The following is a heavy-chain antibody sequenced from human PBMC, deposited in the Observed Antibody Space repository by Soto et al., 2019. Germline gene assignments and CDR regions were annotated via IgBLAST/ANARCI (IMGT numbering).Heavy chain of an antibody. CDR3: ARDLGGWYHNLDY. Sequence: GGSLRLSCAASGFTFSSYGMSWVRQAPGKGLEWVSSISGSGASTYYADSVKGRFTISRDNSKNTLYLQMNSLRAEDTAVYYCARDLGGWYHNLDYWGQGTLVTVSS. CDR2: ISGSGAST. D-gene: IGHD6-19*01. J-gene: IGHJ4*02. V-gene: IGHV3-23*01. CDR1: GFTFSSYG.